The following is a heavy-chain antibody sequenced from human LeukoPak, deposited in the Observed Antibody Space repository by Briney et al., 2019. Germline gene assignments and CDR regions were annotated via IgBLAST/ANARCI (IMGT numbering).Heavy chain of an antibody. Sequence: SVKVSCKASGGTFSSYANSWVRQAPGQGLEWMGGIIPIFGTANYAQRFQGRVTITADESTSTAYMELSSLRSEDTAVYYCARGYYDSSGSLPDYWGQGTLVTVSS. CDR2: IIPIFGTA. J-gene: IGHJ4*02. CDR1: GGTFSSYA. V-gene: IGHV1-69*01. D-gene: IGHD3-22*01. CDR3: ARGYYDSSGSLPDY.